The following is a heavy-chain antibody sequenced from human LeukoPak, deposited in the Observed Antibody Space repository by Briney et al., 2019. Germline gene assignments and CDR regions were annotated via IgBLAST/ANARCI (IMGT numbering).Heavy chain of an antibody. V-gene: IGHV3-66*01. CDR2: IYGGGST. Sequence: PGGSLRLSCAASGFTVSSNYMSWVRQAPGKGLEWVSVIYGGGSTYYADFVKGRFTISRDNSKNTLYLQMNSLRAEDTAVYYCARDGPIAVAGTYFDYWGQGTLVTVSS. CDR3: ARDGPIAVAGTYFDY. D-gene: IGHD6-19*01. J-gene: IGHJ4*02. CDR1: GFTVSSNY.